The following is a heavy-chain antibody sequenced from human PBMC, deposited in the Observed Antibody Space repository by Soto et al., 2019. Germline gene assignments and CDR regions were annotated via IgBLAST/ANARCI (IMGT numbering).Heavy chain of an antibody. J-gene: IGHJ4*02. D-gene: IGHD3-22*01. CDR1: GFTFSNYA. CDR2: ISYDERKK. Sequence: QVQLVESGGGVVQAGRSLRLSCAASGFTFSNYAMHWVRRAPGKGLEVVAIISYDERKKYYGESVRGRFTISRDNSKNTLYLQMSDLKSEDTAVYYCARDLSRVITMIGLEIPYWGQGTMFTVSS. V-gene: IGHV3-30*03. CDR3: ARDLSRVITMIGLEIPY.